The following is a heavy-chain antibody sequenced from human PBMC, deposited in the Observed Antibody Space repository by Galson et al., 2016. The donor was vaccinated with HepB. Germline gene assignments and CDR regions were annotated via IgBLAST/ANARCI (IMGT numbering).Heavy chain of an antibody. CDR3: VRELAARY. V-gene: IGHV3-53*01. D-gene: IGHD6-6*01. Sequence: SLRLSCAVSGFTVSNNYMSWVRQAPGKGLEWVSLIYSGGGTSYADSVKGRFTISRDNSKNTVYLQMNSLRPEDTAVYYCVRELAARYWGQGTLVTVSS. J-gene: IGHJ4*02. CDR1: GFTVSNNY. CDR2: IYSGGGT.